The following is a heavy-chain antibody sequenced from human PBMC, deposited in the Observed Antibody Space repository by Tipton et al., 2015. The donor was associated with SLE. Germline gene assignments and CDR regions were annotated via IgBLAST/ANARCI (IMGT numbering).Heavy chain of an antibody. Sequence: TLSLTCTVSGGSVSSGSYYWSWIRQPPGKGLEWIGYIYYTGITSHNPSLKSRVIISVDTSQNQFSLKLSSVTAADTAVYYCARSPKTWYFDLWGRGILVTVSS. CDR3: ARSPKTWYFDL. CDR1: GGSVSSGSYY. CDR2: IYYTGIT. V-gene: IGHV4-61*01. J-gene: IGHJ2*01.